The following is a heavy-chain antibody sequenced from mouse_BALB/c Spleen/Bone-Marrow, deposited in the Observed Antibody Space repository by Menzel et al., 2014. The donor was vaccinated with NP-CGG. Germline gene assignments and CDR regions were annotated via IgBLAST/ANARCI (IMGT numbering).Heavy chain of an antibody. CDR2: ISTYYGDA. V-gene: IGHV1S137*01. CDR1: GYTFTDYA. Sequence: VQLPPSGAELVRPGVSVKISCKGSGYTFTDYAVHWVKQSHAKSLEWIGVISTYYGDATYNQKFKGKATMTVDKSSSTAYMELARLTSEDSAIYYCARDLDYWGQGTTLTVSS. CDR3: ARDLDY. J-gene: IGHJ2*01.